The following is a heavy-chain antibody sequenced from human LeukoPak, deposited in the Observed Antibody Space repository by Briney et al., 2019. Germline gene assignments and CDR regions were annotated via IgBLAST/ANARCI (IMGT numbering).Heavy chain of an antibody. D-gene: IGHD1-1*01. CDR2: ISSSSSYI. V-gene: IGHV3-21*01. J-gene: IGHJ4*02. CDR3: ARCTTGRTFGSLREIKRSREIDY. CDR1: GFTFSSYG. Sequence: GGTLRLSCAASGFTFSSYGVSWVRQAPGKGLEWVSSISSSSSYIYYADSVKGRFTISRDNAKNSLYLQMNSLRVEDTAVYYCARCTTGRTFGSLREIKRSREIDYWGQGTLVTVSS.